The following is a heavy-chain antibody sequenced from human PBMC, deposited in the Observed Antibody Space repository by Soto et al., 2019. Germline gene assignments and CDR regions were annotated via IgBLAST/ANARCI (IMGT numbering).Heavy chain of an antibody. Sequence: GASVKVSCKASGYTFSNYEINWVRQATGQNLEWMGWMNPNSGNTGYAQKFLGRVTMTRDTSTNTAYMELSSLRSEDKAVYYCARVGRGYCTNGVCSQLDYWGQGPLVTVSS. J-gene: IGHJ4*02. D-gene: IGHD2-8*01. CDR1: GYTFSNYE. CDR2: MNPNSGNT. CDR3: ARVGRGYCTNGVCSQLDY. V-gene: IGHV1-8*02.